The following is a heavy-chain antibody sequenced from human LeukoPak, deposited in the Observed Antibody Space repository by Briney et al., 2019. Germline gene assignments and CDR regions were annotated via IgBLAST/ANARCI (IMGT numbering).Heavy chain of an antibody. V-gene: IGHV3-23*01. CDR1: GFTFSSYG. Sequence: GGSLRLSCAASGFTFSSYGMSWVRQAPGKGLEWVSAISGSGGSTYYADSVKGRFTISRDNAKNSLFLQMNNLRVEDTGVYYCARGKFDYDYWGQGTLVTVSS. CDR2: ISGSGGST. D-gene: IGHD3-16*01. CDR3: ARGKFDYDY. J-gene: IGHJ4*02.